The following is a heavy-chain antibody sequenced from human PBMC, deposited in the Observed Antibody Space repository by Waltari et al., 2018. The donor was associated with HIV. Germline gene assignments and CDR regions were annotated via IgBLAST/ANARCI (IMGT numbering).Heavy chain of an antibody. D-gene: IGHD2-21*01. V-gene: IGHV3-7*01. CDR1: GFALNDHW. J-gene: IGHJ4*02. CDR3: ARESEWLYSVFFDV. CDR2: IKEDEAGG. Sequence: VQLMQSGGGRVRRGGSLRLSCVASGFALNDHWVTWVRQAPGEGLEWVASIKEDEAGGHYVESVKGRFTISRDDANNSVHLDMTNMGAADTSIYLCARESEWLYSVFFDVWGGGSLVTVSS.